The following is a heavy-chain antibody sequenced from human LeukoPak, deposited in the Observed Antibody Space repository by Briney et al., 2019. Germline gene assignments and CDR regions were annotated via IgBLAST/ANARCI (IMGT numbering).Heavy chain of an antibody. Sequence: QTGRSLRLSCAASEFTLKIYPMHWVRQAPGKGLEWLSVISHDGSDKNNADSVKGRFIISRDNSKNTIYLQLNSLRPEDTAMYYCAREGVQTTVDAFDIWGLGTMVIVSS. V-gene: IGHV3-30*04. CDR1: EFTLKIYP. CDR2: ISHDGSDK. CDR3: AREGVQTTVDAFDI. J-gene: IGHJ3*02. D-gene: IGHD4-17*01.